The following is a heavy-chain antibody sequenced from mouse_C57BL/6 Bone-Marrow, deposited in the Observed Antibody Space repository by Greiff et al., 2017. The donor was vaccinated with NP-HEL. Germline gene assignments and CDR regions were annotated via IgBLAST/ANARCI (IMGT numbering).Heavy chain of an antibody. CDR2: IWSGGST. CDR1: GFSLTSYG. D-gene: IGHD2-3*01. V-gene: IGHV2-2*01. Sequence: QVQLKESGPGLVQPSQSLSITCTVSGFSLTSYGVHWVRQSPGKGLEWLGVIWSGGSTDYNAAFKSRLSISKDNSKSQVFFKMNSLQADDTAIYYCASYDGYYVRYGMDYWGQGTSVTVSS. CDR3: ASYDGYYVRYGMDY. J-gene: IGHJ4*01.